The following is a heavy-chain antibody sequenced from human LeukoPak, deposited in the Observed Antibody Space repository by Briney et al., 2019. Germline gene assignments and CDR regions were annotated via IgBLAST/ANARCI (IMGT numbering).Heavy chain of an antibody. J-gene: IGHJ5*02. Sequence: ASVKVSCEASGYTFTSYGISWVRQAPGQGLEWMGWISAYNGNTNYAQKLQGRVTMTTDTSTSTAYMELRSLRSDDTVVYYCAREMEYCSSTSCYTGNWFDPWGQGTLVTVSS. D-gene: IGHD2-2*02. CDR2: ISAYNGNT. CDR3: AREMEYCSSTSCYTGNWFDP. CDR1: GYTFTSYG. V-gene: IGHV1-18*01.